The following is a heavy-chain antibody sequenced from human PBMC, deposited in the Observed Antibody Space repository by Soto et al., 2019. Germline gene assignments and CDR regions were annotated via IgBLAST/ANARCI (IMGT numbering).Heavy chain of an antibody. J-gene: IGHJ4*02. D-gene: IGHD2-15*01. CDR3: ARGSCSGGSCYLFFFDF. CDR2: IYHTGST. CDR1: GGSISSDDYS. Sequence: QLQLQESGSGLVKPSQTLSLTCDVSGGSISSDDYSWSWIRQPPGKGLEWIGFIYHTGSTYYNPSLKRRVAISVDRSKNQFSLRLSSVTAADTAVYYCARGSCSGGSCYLFFFDFWGQGSLVTVSS. V-gene: IGHV4-30-2*01.